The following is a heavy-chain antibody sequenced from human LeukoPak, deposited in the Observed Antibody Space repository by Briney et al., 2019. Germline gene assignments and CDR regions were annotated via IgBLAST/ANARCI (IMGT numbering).Heavy chain of an antibody. V-gene: IGHV3-23*01. D-gene: IGHD6-13*01. CDR1: GFTSSSYA. CDR2: ISGSGFST. J-gene: IGHJ6*03. CDR3: AREAIAAAGSYYYYMDV. Sequence: GGSLRLSCAASGFTSSSYAMSWVRQAPGKGLEWVSRISGSGFSTYYADSVKGRFTISRDNAKNSLYLQMNSLRAEDTAVYYCAREAIAAAGSYYYYMDVWGKGTTVTVSS.